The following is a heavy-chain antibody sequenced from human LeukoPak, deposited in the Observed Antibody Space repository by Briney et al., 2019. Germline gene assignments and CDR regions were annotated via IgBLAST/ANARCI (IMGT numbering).Heavy chain of an antibody. CDR1: GFIFSTYH. J-gene: IGHJ4*02. CDR2: ISNTGGIM. Sequence: GSLRLSCAVSGFIFSTYHIHWVRQAPGKGLEWVSYISNTGGIMYYADSVKGRFTISRDNAKNSLYLQMSSLRDEDTAVYYCARDRSGWYPDYWGQGTLVTVSS. CDR3: ARDRSGWYPDY. V-gene: IGHV3-48*02. D-gene: IGHD6-19*01.